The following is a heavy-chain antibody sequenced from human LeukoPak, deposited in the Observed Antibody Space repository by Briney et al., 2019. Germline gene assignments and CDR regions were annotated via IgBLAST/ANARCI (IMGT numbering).Heavy chain of an antibody. Sequence: SETLSLTCAVYGGSFSGYYWSWIRQPPGKGLEWIGEINHSGSTNYNPSLKSRVTISVDTSKNQFSLKLSSVTAADTAVYYCARVRSWMVRGAHRDSFDYWGQGTLVTVSS. CDR1: GGSFSGYY. CDR3: ARVRSWMVRGAHRDSFDY. CDR2: INHSGST. J-gene: IGHJ4*02. D-gene: IGHD3-10*01. V-gene: IGHV4-34*01.